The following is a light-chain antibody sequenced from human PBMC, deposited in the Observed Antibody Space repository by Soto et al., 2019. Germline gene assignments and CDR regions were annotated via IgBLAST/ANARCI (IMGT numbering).Light chain of an antibody. CDR3: HQFGYSPRT. CDR2: ATS. J-gene: IGKJ1*01. Sequence: EIVLTQSPGTLSLSPGETATLSCRASQTVNSDYLAWFQQRPGQAPRLLIFATSRRATDIPDRFSGSGSGTDFTLAIGRLEPEDFAVYYCHQFGYSPRTFGQGTKVE. V-gene: IGKV3-20*01. CDR1: QTVNSDY.